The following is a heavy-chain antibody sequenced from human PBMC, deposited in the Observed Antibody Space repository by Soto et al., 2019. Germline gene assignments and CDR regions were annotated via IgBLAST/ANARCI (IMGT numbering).Heavy chain of an antibody. D-gene: IGHD6-19*01. CDR1: GFTFSSYS. CDR3: ASSSGWAGDAFDI. Sequence: PGGSLRLSCAASGFTFSSYSMNWVRQAPGKGLVWVSRINSSRSTTCYADSVKGRFTISRDNAKNTLYLQMNSLRAEDTAVYYCASSSGWAGDAFDIWGQGTMVTVSS. CDR2: INSSRSTT. J-gene: IGHJ3*02. V-gene: IGHV3-74*01.